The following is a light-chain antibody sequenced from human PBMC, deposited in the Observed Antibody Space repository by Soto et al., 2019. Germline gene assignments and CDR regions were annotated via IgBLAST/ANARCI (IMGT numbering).Light chain of an antibody. V-gene: IGLV1-40*01. CDR3: QSYDSSLSCLV. CDR1: SSNIGAGYD. Sequence: QSVLTQPPSVSGAPGQRVTISFTGSSSNIGAGYDVHWYQQLPGTAPKLLIYGNSNRPSRVPDRCSGSKSGTSASLAITGLQAEDEADYYCQSYDSSLSCLVFGGGTKVTVL. CDR2: GNS. J-gene: IGLJ2*01.